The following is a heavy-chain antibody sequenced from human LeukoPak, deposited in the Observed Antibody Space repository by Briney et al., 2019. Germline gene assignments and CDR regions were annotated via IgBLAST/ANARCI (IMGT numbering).Heavy chain of an antibody. D-gene: IGHD6-13*01. J-gene: IGHJ4*02. Sequence: GGSLRLSRAASGFTFSSYAMHWVRQAPGKWLEWVAVISYDGSNKYYADSVKGRFTISRDNSKNTLYLQMNSLRAEDTAVYYCAREKAAAALDYWGQGTLVTVSS. V-gene: IGHV3-30-3*01. CDR1: GFTFSSYA. CDR2: ISYDGSNK. CDR3: AREKAAAALDY.